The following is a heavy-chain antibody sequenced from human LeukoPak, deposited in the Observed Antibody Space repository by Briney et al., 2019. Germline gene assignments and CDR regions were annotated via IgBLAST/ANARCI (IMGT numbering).Heavy chain of an antibody. J-gene: IGHJ4*02. D-gene: IGHD4-17*01. CDR3: AKVDFSTVTTGFDY. V-gene: IGHV3-23*01. CDR1: GFTFSSYA. CDR2: ISGSGGST. Sequence: GGSLRLSCAASGFTFSSYAMSWVRQAPGKGLEWVSAISGSGGSTYYADSVKGRFTISRDNSKNTLYLQMNSLRAGDTAVYYCAKVDFSTVTTGFDYWGQGTLVTVSS.